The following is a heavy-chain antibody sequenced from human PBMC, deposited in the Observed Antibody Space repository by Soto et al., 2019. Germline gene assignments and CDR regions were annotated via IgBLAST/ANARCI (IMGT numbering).Heavy chain of an antibody. CDR1: GFTFSSYG. V-gene: IGHV3-33*01. Sequence: QVQLVESGGGVVQPGRSLRLSCAASGFTFSSYGMHWVRQAPGKGLEWVAVIWYDGSNKYYADSVKGRFTISRDNSKNTLYLQMNSLRAEDTAVYYCARAGGEWEPTNWFDPWGQGTLVTVSS. CDR2: IWYDGSNK. CDR3: ARAGGEWEPTNWFDP. D-gene: IGHD1-26*01. J-gene: IGHJ5*02.